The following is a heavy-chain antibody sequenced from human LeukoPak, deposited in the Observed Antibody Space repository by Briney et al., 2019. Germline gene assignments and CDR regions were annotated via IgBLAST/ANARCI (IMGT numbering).Heavy chain of an antibody. J-gene: IGHJ4*02. CDR2: IYYSGST. CDR1: GGSISSGGYY. D-gene: IGHD5-12*01. CDR3: ARAPYSGYDSGFDY. V-gene: IGHV4-31*03. Sequence: PSETLSLTCTVSGGSISSGGYYWRWIRQHPGEGLEWIGYIYYSGSTYYNPSLKSRVTISVDTSKNQFSLKLTSVTAADTAVYYCARAPYSGYDSGFDYWGQGTLVTVSS.